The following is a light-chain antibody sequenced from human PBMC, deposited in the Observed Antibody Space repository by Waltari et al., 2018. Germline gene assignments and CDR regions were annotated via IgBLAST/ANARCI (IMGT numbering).Light chain of an antibody. J-gene: IGLJ3*02. Sequence: LVRPQPPSALPSRGPSVKLTCPLSSGHSSNAIAWLQQQPEKGPRYLMKVNSDGSHSRGDEIPDRFSGSSSGAERYLTISSLQSEDEADYYCQTGGHGTWVFGGGTKLTVL. CDR1: SGHSSNA. CDR2: VNSDGSH. V-gene: IGLV4-69*01. CDR3: QTGGHGTWV.